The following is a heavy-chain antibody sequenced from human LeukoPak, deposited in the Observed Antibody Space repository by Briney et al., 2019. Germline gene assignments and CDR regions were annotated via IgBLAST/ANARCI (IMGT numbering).Heavy chain of an antibody. CDR1: GFTFGDHA. V-gene: IGHV3-49*04. CDR2: IRSKTYGGTT. J-gene: IGHJ6*02. Sequence: GGSLRLSCTASGFTFGDHAMSWVRQAPGKGLEWVGFIRSKTYGGTTEYAASVKGSFTISRDDSKSIAYLQMNSLKTEDTAVYYCTRGPIQQWPYHGMDVWGQGTTVTVSS. D-gene: IGHD5-18*01. CDR3: TRGPIQQWPYHGMDV.